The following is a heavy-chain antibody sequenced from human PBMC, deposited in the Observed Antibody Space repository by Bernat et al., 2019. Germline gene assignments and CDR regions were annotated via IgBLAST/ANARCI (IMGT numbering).Heavy chain of an antibody. CDR2: ISSSSSYI. J-gene: IGHJ3*02. Sequence: EVQLVESGGGLVKPGGSLRLSCAASGFTFSSYSMNWVRQAPGKWLEWVSSISSSSSYIYYADSVKGRFTISRDNAKNSLYLQMNSLRAEDTAVYYCARDHSGSYSPYDAFDIWGQGTMVTVSS. V-gene: IGHV3-21*01. D-gene: IGHD1-26*01. CDR3: ARDHSGSYSPYDAFDI. CDR1: GFTFSSYS.